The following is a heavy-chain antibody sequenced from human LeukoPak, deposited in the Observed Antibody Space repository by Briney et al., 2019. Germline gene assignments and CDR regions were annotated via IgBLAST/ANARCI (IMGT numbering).Heavy chain of an antibody. CDR3: AKDQVAATLGVPWFDP. Sequence: GGSLRLSCAASGFTFSSYGMHWVRQAPGKGLEWVAFIRYDGSNKYYADSVKGRFTISRDNSKNTLYLQMNSLRAEDTAVYYCAKDQVAATLGVPWFDPWGQGTLATVSS. J-gene: IGHJ5*02. CDR1: GFTFSSYG. D-gene: IGHD2-15*01. V-gene: IGHV3-30*02. CDR2: IRYDGSNK.